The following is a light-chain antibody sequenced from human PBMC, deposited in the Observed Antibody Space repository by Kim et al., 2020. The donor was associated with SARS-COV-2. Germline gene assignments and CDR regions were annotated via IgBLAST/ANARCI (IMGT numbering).Light chain of an antibody. J-gene: IGLJ3*02. CDR2: EDN. V-gene: IGLV6-57*01. Sequence: NFMLTQPHSVSESPGKTVAISCTRSSGSIANTYVQWYQQRPGSSPTTVIYEDNQRPSGVPDRFSGSIDRSSNSASLTISGLKTEDEADYYCQSYDSNNQGVFVGGTKLTVL. CDR1: SGSIANTY. CDR3: QSYDSNNQGV.